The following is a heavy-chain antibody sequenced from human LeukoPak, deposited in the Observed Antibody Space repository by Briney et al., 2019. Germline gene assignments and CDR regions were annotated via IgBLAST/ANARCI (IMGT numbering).Heavy chain of an antibody. CDR1: GFSLSTSGVA. J-gene: IGHJ4*02. Sequence: SGPTLVNPTQTLTLTCTFSGFSLSTSGVAVGCIRQPPGKALEWLALNYWNDDKRYSPSLKSRLTITKDTSKYRVVLTMTNMDPVDTATYYCAHSLYDSSGYYYFDYWGQGTLVTVSS. V-gene: IGHV2-5*01. D-gene: IGHD3-22*01. CDR2: NYWNDDK. CDR3: AHSLYDSSGYYYFDY.